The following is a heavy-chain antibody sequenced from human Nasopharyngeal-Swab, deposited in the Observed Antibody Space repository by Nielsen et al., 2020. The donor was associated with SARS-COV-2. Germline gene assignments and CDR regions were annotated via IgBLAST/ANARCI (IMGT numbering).Heavy chain of an antibody. CDR3: ARDRKVVLSGSSPDY. CDR1: GYTFNNYG. V-gene: IGHV1-18*01. Sequence: ASVKVSCKTSGYTFNNYGISWVRQVPGQGLEWMGWIRGYNGNTKYGQKFQDRVTMTMDTSTSTAYMELRSLRSDDTAVYYCARDRKVVLSGSSPDYWGQGTLVSVSS. D-gene: IGHD3-3*01. J-gene: IGHJ4*02. CDR2: IRGYNGNT.